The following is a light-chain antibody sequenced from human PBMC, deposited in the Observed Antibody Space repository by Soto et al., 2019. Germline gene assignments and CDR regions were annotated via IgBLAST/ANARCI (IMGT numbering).Light chain of an antibody. CDR3: QQHITYSRT. V-gene: IGKV1-5*03. Sequence: DIQMTQSPSTLSASVGDRVTITCRASQNISIWLAWYQQKPGKVPKLLMHGASSLESGVPSRFSGSGSGTEFTLTISSLQPDDFATYYCQQHITYSRTCGQGTKVDIK. J-gene: IGKJ1*01. CDR1: QNISIW. CDR2: GAS.